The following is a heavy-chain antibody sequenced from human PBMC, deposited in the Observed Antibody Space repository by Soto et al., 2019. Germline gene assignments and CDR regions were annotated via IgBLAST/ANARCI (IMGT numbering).Heavy chain of an antibody. Sequence: QVQLVESGGGVVQPGGSLRLSCAASGFTFGRHGMHWVRQAPGKGLEWVAVIGSDGRRDSYADSVKGRFTISRDNGQNTLYLQMNSLRAEDTAVYYCARDDYGDNGLDYWGQGTLVTVSP. CDR1: GFTFGRHG. CDR2: IGSDGRRD. J-gene: IGHJ4*02. V-gene: IGHV3-33*01. CDR3: ARDDYGDNGLDY. D-gene: IGHD4-17*01.